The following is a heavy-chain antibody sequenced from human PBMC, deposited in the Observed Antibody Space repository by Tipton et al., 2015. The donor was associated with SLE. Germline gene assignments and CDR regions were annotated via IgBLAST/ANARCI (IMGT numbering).Heavy chain of an antibody. D-gene: IGHD2-2*01. CDR2: IKSNSDDT. Sequence: QLVQSGAEVKKPGASVKVSCQAFGYTFMDYYMHWVRQAPGQGLEWMGWIKSNSDDTSYKQRFQGRVAMTRDTSTSTAYMELSSLRSDDTAVYYCARDVVILAAADDYWGQGTPVTVSS. CDR1: GYTFMDYY. CDR3: ARDVVILAAADDY. V-gene: IGHV1-2*02. J-gene: IGHJ4*02.